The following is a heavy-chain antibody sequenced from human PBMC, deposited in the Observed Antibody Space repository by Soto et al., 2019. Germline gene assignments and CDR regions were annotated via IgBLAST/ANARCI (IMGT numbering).Heavy chain of an antibody. J-gene: IGHJ6*03. CDR1: GYTFTSYG. CDR3: ARAVPAAMGIYYYYYYMDV. D-gene: IGHD2-2*01. CDR2: ISAYNGNT. V-gene: IGHV1-18*01. Sequence: ASVKVSCKASGYTFTSYGISWVRQAPGQGLEWMGWISAYNGNTNYAQKLQGRVTMTTDTSTSTAYMELRSLRSDDTAVYYCARAVPAAMGIYYYYYYMDVWGKGTTVTVSS.